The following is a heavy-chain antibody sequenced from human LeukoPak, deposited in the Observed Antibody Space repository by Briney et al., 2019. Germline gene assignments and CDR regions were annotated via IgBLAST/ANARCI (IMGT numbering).Heavy chain of an antibody. CDR2: ISGSGGST. CDR3: AKWGLWFGESHAFDI. J-gene: IGHJ3*02. D-gene: IGHD3-10*01. V-gene: IGHV3-23*01. Sequence: PGRSLRLSCAASGFTFSSYAMSWVRQAPGKRLEWVSAISGSGGSTCYADSVKGRFTISRDNSKNTLYLQMNSLRAEDTAVYYCAKWGLWFGESHAFDIWGQGTMVTVSS. CDR1: GFTFSSYA.